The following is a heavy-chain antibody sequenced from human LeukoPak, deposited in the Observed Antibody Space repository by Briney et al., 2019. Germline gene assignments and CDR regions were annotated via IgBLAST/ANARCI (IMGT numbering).Heavy chain of an antibody. Sequence: SETLSLTCTVSGGSIGRSSYCWGWIRQPPGKGLEWIGTIYYSGSTYYNPSLKSRVTISVDTSKNQFSLKLSSVTVADAAVYYCASLTSRGSWYIDYWGQGTLVTVSS. V-gene: IGHV4-39*01. J-gene: IGHJ4*02. CDR2: IYYSGST. CDR1: GGSIGRSSYC. D-gene: IGHD6-13*01. CDR3: ASLTSRGSWYIDY.